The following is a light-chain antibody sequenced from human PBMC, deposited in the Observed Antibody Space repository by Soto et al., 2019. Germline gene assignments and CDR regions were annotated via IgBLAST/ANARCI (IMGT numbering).Light chain of an antibody. V-gene: IGLV2-14*03. J-gene: IGLJ2*01. CDR2: DVT. CDR3: SSFTTSGTIV. CDR1: SSDVGGYDY. Sequence: QSVLTQPASVSGSPGQSITISCTGSSSDVGGYDYVSWYQQQPDKAPQLVIFDVTNRPSGVSHRFSASKSGSTASLTISGLQAEDEADYYCSSFTTSGTIVFGGGTKVTVL.